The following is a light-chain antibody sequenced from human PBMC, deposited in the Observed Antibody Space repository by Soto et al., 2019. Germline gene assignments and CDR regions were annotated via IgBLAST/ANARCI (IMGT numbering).Light chain of an antibody. CDR3: QQYGSTPWT. J-gene: IGKJ1*01. V-gene: IGKV3-20*01. CDR1: QRVYSNY. Sequence: PGETATLSCRASQRVYSNYLAWYQHKPGQAPRLLIYGASSRATGIPDRFSGSGSGTDFTLTISRLEPEDFAVYYCQQYGSTPWTFGQGTKVEIK. CDR2: GAS.